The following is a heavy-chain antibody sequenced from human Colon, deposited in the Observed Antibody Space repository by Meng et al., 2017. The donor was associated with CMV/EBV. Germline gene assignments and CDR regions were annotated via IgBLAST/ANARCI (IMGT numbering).Heavy chain of an antibody. J-gene: IGHJ6*02. D-gene: IGHD6-25*01. V-gene: IGHV3-53*01. Sequence: GESLKISCAVSGFSVTSSYMTWVRQAPGKGLDWVSIIYSGGSTNYAESARGRFTISRDTSKNTVYLQMNGLKAEDTAVYFCARDTAGAGMDVWGRGTTVTVSS. CDR2: IYSGGST. CDR3: ARDTAGAGMDV. CDR1: GFSVTSSY.